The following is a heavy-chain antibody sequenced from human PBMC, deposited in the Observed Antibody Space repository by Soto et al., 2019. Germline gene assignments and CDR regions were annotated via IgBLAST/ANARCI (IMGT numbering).Heavy chain of an antibody. Sequence: QVQLVQSAAEVGKPGASVKVSCKASGYTFTTIRLSWVRQAPGQGLEWMGWIRPHNGDTRNAQKFQGRVSMTADTSTTTAYMEVRSLRPDDTAVFYCVRGRSGWYDFWGQGTLVTVAS. J-gene: IGHJ5*01. CDR1: GYTFTTIR. D-gene: IGHD6-19*01. V-gene: IGHV1-18*01. CDR2: IRPHNGDT. CDR3: VRGRSGWYDF.